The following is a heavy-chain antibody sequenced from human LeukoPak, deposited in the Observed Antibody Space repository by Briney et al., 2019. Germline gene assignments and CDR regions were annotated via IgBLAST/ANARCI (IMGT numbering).Heavy chain of an antibody. D-gene: IGHD2-15*01. CDR2: IYPGDSDT. CDR1: GYSFSNYW. J-gene: IGHJ4*02. Sequence: GESLKISCKGSGYSFSNYWVAWVRQMPGKGLEWMGIIYPGDSDTRYSPSFQGQVTISADRSISTAYLQWSSLKASDTAMYYCARLGRYCSGGSCQSAADYWGQGTLVTVSS. CDR3: ARLGRYCSGGSCQSAADY. V-gene: IGHV5-51*01.